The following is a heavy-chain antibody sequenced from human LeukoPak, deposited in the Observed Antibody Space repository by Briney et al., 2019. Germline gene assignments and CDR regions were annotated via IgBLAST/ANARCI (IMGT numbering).Heavy chain of an antibody. CDR2: IYSSGST. CDR3: ARERFGGSTLLDY. V-gene: IGHV4-4*07. CDR1: GGSFSSYF. J-gene: IGHJ4*02. Sequence: SETLSLTCSVSGGSFSSYFWTWIRQPAGKGLEWIGRIYSSGSTNYNPSLKSRVTMSVDTSKNQFSLRLSSVTAADTAVYFCARERFGGSTLLDYWGQGTLVTVSS. D-gene: IGHD3-10*01.